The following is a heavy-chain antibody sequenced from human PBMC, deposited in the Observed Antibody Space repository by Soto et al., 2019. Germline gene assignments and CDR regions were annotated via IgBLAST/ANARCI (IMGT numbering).Heavy chain of an antibody. Sequence: SLRLSCAASGFTFSGSAMHWVRQASGKGLEWVGRIRSKANSYATAYAASVKGRFTISRDDSRNTAYLQMNSLKTKDTAVYYCTSADYTVTPRCWGQGTLVTVSS. CDR1: GFTFSGSA. V-gene: IGHV3-73*01. CDR2: IRSKANSYAT. J-gene: IGHJ4*02. D-gene: IGHD4-17*01. CDR3: TSADYTVTPRC.